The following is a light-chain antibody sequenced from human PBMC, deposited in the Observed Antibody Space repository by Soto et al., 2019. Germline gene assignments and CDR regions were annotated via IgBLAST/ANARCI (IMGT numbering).Light chain of an antibody. Sequence: QPVLTQSPSASASLGASVKLTCTLSSGHSSYAIAWHQQQPEKGPRYLMKLNSDGSHSKGYGIPDCFSGSSSGAERYLIISSLQSEDEADYYCQTWGTGIHVFGTGTKLTV. CDR2: LNSDGSH. CDR3: QTWGTGIHV. CDR1: SGHSSYA. J-gene: IGLJ1*01. V-gene: IGLV4-69*01.